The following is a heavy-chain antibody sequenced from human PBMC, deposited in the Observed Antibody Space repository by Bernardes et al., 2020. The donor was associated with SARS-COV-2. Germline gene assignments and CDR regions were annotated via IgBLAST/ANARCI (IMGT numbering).Heavy chain of an antibody. D-gene: IGHD1-26*01. V-gene: IGHV3-74*01. Sequence: GGSLRLSCAASGFTFSTSCMHWVRQAPGKGLVWVSLIECAATTINYADSVKGRFTVSRDNAKNTLYLQMNSLTGEDAAFYYCARGGNYYLDYWGQGTRVTGS. CDR3: ARGGNYYLDY. CDR1: GFTFSTSC. CDR2: IECAATTI. J-gene: IGHJ4*02.